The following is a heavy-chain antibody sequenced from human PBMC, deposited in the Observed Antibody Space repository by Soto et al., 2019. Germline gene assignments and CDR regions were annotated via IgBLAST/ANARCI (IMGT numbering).Heavy chain of an antibody. CDR1: GFTFSDYY. V-gene: IGHV3-11*01. CDR2: ISSSGSTI. J-gene: IGHJ4*02. Sequence: PGGSLRLSCAASGFTFSDYYMSWIRQAPGKGLEWVSYISSSGSTIYYADSVKGRFTISRDNAKNSLYLQMNSLRAEDTAVYYCARESLRLTMVRGVINYWGQGTLVTVSS. D-gene: IGHD3-10*01. CDR3: ARESLRLTMVRGVINY.